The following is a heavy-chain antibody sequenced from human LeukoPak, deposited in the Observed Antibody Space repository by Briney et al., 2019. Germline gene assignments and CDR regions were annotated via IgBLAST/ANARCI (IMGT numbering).Heavy chain of an antibody. CDR1: GYTFTSYY. D-gene: IGHD3-22*01. CDR3: AREGRVAYYYDSSGYRQPGWSP. J-gene: IGHJ5*02. CDR2: INPSGGST. Sequence: ASVKVSCKASGYTFTSYYMHWVRQAPGQGLEWMGIINPSGGSTSYAQKFQGRVTMTRDTSTSTVYMELSSLRSEDTAVYYCAREGRVAYYYDSSGYRQPGWSPWGQGTLVTVSS. V-gene: IGHV1-46*01.